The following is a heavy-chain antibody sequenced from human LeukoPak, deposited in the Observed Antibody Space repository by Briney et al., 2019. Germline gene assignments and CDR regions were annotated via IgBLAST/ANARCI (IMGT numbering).Heavy chain of an antibody. CDR3: ARQSTAMLGMDV. CDR1: GGTFSSYA. D-gene: IGHD5-18*01. V-gene: IGHV1-69*05. CDR2: IIPIFGTA. J-gene: IGHJ6*04. Sequence: SVKVSCKASGGTFSSYAISWVRHAPGQGLEWMGGIIPIFGTANYAQKFQGRVTITTDESTSTAYMELSSLRSEDTAVYYCARQSTAMLGMDVWGKGATVTVSS.